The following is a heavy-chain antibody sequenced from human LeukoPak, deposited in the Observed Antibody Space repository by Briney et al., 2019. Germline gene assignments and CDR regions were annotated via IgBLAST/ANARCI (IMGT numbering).Heavy chain of an antibody. CDR1: GYTFTTFA. CDR2: INAGNGNT. V-gene: IGHV1-3*01. Sequence: ASVKVSCKASGYTFTTFAIHWVRQVPGQSLEWMGWINAGNGNTKYSQNFQGRVTITRDTSASTAYIELSSLTSEDTAVYYCARDSRTISNWFDTWGQGTPVTVSS. D-gene: IGHD1-1*01. CDR3: ARDSRTISNWFDT. J-gene: IGHJ5*02.